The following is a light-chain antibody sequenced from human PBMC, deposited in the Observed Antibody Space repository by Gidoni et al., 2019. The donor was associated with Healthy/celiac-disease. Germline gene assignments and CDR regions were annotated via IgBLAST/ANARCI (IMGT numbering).Light chain of an antibody. CDR2: GAS. J-gene: IGKJ3*01. V-gene: IGKV3-20*01. Sequence: EIVSTQSPGTLSLSPGERATLTCRASQSVSSSYLAWYQQKPGQAPRLLIYGASSRATGIPDRFSGSGSGTDFTLTISRLEPEDFAVYYCQQYGSSPITFXPXTKVDIK. CDR1: QSVSSSY. CDR3: QQYGSSPIT.